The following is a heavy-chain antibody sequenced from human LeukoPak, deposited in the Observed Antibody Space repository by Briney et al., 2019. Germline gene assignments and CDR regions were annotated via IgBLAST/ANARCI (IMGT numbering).Heavy chain of an antibody. CDR2: VSADGRTQ. J-gene: IGHJ4*02. D-gene: IGHD3-16*01. CDR3: AREFGRNRRYFDY. CDR1: GFTFRTYS. Sequence: PGGSLRLSRAASGFTFRTYSIHWVRQAPGKGLEWVTVVSADGRTQLYSDSVKGRFTISRGNSLNTLHLQMNSLRTEDTAVYYCAREFGRNRRYFDYWGQGALVTVSS. V-gene: IGHV3-30*03.